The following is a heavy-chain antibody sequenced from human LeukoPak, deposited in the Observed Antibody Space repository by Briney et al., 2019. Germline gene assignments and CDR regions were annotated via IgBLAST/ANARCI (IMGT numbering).Heavy chain of an antibody. CDR3: ARESITMVRGLDY. CDR1: GFTFSSYS. J-gene: IGHJ4*02. Sequence: PGGSLRLSCAASGFTFSSYSMNWVRQAPGKGLEWVSSISSSSSYIYYADSVKGRFTISRDNAKNSLYLQMNSLRAEDTAVYYCARESITMVRGLDYWGQGTLVTVSS. D-gene: IGHD3-10*01. V-gene: IGHV3-21*01. CDR2: ISSSSSYI.